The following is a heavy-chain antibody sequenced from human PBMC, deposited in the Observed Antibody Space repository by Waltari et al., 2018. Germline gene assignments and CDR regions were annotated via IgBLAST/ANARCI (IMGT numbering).Heavy chain of an antibody. CDR3: ARGRRGDY. CDR1: GGSFSGYY. J-gene: IGHJ4*02. D-gene: IGHD3-10*01. Sequence: QVQLQQWGAGLLKPSETLSLTCAVYGGSFSGYYWSWIRQPPGKVLEWIGEINHSGSTNYNPSLKSRVTISVDTSKNQFSLKLSSVTAADTAVYYCARGRRGDYWGQGTLVTVSS. V-gene: IGHV4-34*01. CDR2: INHSGST.